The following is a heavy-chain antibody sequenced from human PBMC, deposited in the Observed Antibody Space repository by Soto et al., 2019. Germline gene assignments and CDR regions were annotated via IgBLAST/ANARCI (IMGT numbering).Heavy chain of an antibody. CDR1: GYTFTSNS. Sequence: QVHLVQSGAELKKPGASVKVSCAASGYTFTSNSITWVRQAPGQGLEWMGMISPYNGETSYAEKFQGRLTMTTDTSTSTPYMELRSLRSDDTAVYYCARVWGSYRAPSGGAGFDPWGQGTLVTVSS. J-gene: IGHJ5*02. D-gene: IGHD3-16*02. CDR3: ARVWGSYRAPSGGAGFDP. V-gene: IGHV1-18*04. CDR2: ISPYNGET.